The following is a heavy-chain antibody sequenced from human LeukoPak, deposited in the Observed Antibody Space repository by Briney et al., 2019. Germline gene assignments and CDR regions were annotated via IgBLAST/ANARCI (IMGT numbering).Heavy chain of an antibody. V-gene: IGHV3-7*01. D-gene: IGHD3-22*01. CDR3: ARDEYYYDSSGSMYYFDY. Sequence: GGSLRLSCAASGFTFSSYWMSWVRQAPGKGLESVANIKQDGSEKYYVDSVKGRFTISRDNAKNSLYLQMNSLRAEDTAVYYCARDEYYYDSSGSMYYFDYWGQGTLVTVSS. CDR1: GFTFSSYW. J-gene: IGHJ4*02. CDR2: IKQDGSEK.